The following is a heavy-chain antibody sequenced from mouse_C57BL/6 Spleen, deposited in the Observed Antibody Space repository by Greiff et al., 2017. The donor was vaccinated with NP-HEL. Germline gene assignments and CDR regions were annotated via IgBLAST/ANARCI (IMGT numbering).Heavy chain of an antibody. CDR3: ARSYRVAMDY. CDR1: GYTFTSYG. CDR2: IYPRSGNT. J-gene: IGHJ4*01. Sequence: VQLRQSGAELARPGASVKLSCKASGYTFTSYGISWVKQRTGQGLEWIGEIYPRSGNTYYNEKFKGKATLTADKSSSTAYMELRSLTSEDSAVYFCARSYRVAMDYWGQGTSVTVSS. D-gene: IGHD6-5*01. V-gene: IGHV1-81*01.